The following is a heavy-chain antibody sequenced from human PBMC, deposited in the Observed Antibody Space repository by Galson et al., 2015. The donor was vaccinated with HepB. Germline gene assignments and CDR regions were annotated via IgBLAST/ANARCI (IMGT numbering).Heavy chain of an antibody. V-gene: IGHV3-30*04. J-gene: IGHJ6*02. CDR2: ISYDGSNK. CDR3: ARNRDLGYGMDV. CDR1: GFTFSSYA. D-gene: IGHD3-16*01. Sequence: SLRLSCAASGFTFSSYAMHWVRQAPGKGLEWVAVISYDGSNKYYADSVKGRFTISRDNSKNTLYLQMNSLRAEDTAVYYCARNRDLGYGMDVWGQGTTVTVSS.